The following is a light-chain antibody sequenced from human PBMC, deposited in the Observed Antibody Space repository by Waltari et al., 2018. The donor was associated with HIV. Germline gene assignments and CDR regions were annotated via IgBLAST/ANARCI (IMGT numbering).Light chain of an antibody. CDR2: GNT. CDR1: SANIGAGYD. CDR3: QSYDSSLSGVV. Sequence: QSVLTQPPSVSGAPGQRVTISCTGGSANIGAGYDVHWYPQLPGTAPKLLIYGNTNRPSGVPDRFSGSKSGTSASLAITGLQAEDESDYYCQSYDSSLSGVVFGGGTKLTVL. J-gene: IGLJ2*01. V-gene: IGLV1-40*01.